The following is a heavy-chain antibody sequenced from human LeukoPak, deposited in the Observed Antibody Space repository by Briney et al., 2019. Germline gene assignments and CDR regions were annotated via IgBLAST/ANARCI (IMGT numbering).Heavy chain of an antibody. CDR1: GGSISSGDYY. Sequence: SETLSLTCTVSGGSISSGDYYWSWIRQPPGKGLEWIGYIYYSGSTHYNPSLKSRVTISVDTSKNQFSLKLGSVTAADTAVYYCARRGGIWFGELILYYYYGMDVWGQGTTVTVSS. D-gene: IGHD3-10*01. CDR3: ARRGGIWFGELILYYYYGMDV. J-gene: IGHJ6*02. CDR2: IYYSGST. V-gene: IGHV4-30-4*08.